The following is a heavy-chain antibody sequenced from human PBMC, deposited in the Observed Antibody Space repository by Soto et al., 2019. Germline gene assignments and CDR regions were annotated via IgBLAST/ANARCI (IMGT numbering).Heavy chain of an antibody. CDR1: SGSISSSNW. CDR2: IYHSGST. V-gene: IGHV4-4*02. J-gene: IGHJ3*02. CDR3: ARLCSGGSCSSFHDAFDI. D-gene: IGHD2-15*01. Sequence: QVQLQESGPGLVKPSGTLSLTCAVSSGSISSSNWWSWVRQPPGKGLEWIGEIYHSGSTNYNPSLKSRVTISVDKSKNQFSLKLSSVTAADTAVYYCARLCSGGSCSSFHDAFDIWGQGTMVTVSS.